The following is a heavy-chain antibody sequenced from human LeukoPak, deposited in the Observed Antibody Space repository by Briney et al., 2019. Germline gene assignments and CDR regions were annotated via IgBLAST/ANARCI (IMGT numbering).Heavy chain of an antibody. D-gene: IGHD6-13*01. J-gene: IGHJ4*02. CDR1: GGSISSSSYY. V-gene: IGHV4-39*01. CDR3: ARHVQQLVGAYYFDY. Sequence: PSETLSLTCTVSGGSISSSSYYWGWISQPPGKGLEWIGSIYYSGSTYYNPSLKSRVTISVDTSKNQFSLKLSSVTAADTAVYYCARHVQQLVGAYYFDYWGQGTLVTVSS. CDR2: IYYSGST.